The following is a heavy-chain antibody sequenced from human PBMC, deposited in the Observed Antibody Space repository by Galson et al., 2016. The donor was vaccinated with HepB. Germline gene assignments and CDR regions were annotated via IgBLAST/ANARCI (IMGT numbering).Heavy chain of an antibody. CDR2: ISPYSGNT. Sequence: VRQAPGQGLEWMGWISPYSGNTNYAQKLQGRVTMNTDTSTGTAYMELRSLRSDDTAVYYCARDLSPVITWVSGYWGQGTLVTVSS. CDR3: ARDLSPVITWVSGY. D-gene: IGHD3-16*01. J-gene: IGHJ4*02. V-gene: IGHV1-18*01.